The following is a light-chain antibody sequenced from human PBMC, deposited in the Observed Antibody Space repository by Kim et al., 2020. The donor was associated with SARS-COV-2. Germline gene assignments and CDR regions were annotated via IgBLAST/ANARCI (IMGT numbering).Light chain of an antibody. J-gene: IGKJ2*01. V-gene: IGKV1-5*03. CDR3: QHYIRFLYT. Sequence: DIQMTQSPSTLSASVGDRVTITCRASQTISTWLAWYQQKPGKAPKLLLYLASTLESGVPSRFSGSGSGTEFTLTIDSLQPDDFATYYCQHYIRFLYTFGQGTKLEI. CDR1: QTISTW. CDR2: LAS.